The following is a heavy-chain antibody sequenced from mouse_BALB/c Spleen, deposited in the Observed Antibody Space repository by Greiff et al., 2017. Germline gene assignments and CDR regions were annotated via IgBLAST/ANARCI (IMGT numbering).Heavy chain of an antibody. CDR1: GYTFTSYW. Sequence: VQLQQPGAELVRPGASVKLSCKASGYTFTSYWINWVKQRPGQGLEWIGNIYPSDSYTNYNQKFKDKATLTVDKSSSTAYMQLSSPTSEDSAVYYCTRGTGPFAYWGQGTLVTVSA. J-gene: IGHJ3*01. CDR3: TRGTGPFAY. D-gene: IGHD4-1*01. CDR2: IYPSDSYT. V-gene: IGHV1-69*02.